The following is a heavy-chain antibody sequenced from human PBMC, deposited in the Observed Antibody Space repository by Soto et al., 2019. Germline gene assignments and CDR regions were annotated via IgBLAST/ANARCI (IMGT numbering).Heavy chain of an antibody. CDR3: ARGSIVAAEYGMDV. CDR2: IWHDGSKK. D-gene: IGHD6-13*01. V-gene: IGHV3-33*01. Sequence: GGALGLCCAASGFSFSSYGMHWVRQAPGKGLEWVAVIWHDGSKKYYADSVKGRLIISRDNSKNTLYVQINSLRAEDTAVYFCARGSIVAAEYGMDVWAKGPRSPSP. CDR1: GFSFSSYG. J-gene: IGHJ6*02.